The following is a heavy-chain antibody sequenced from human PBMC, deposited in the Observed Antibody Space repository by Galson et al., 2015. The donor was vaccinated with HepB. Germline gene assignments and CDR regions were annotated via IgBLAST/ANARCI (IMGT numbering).Heavy chain of an antibody. J-gene: IGHJ6*02. V-gene: IGHV3-48*03. CDR2: ISRSGDTI. CDR1: GFTFSNSG. CDR3: GRAIDYYTGMDV. Sequence: SLRLSCAASGFTFSNSGMHWVRQAPGKGLEWISYISRSGDTIYYADSVKGRFTISRDNAKNSLYLQMNSLRAEDTAVYYCGRAIDYYTGMDVWGQGTTVTVSS.